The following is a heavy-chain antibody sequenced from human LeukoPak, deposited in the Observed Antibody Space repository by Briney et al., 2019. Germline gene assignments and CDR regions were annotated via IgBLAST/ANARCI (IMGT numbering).Heavy chain of an antibody. J-gene: IGHJ5*02. CDR1: GYTFTGYY. Sequence: GASVKVSCKASGYTFTGYYIHWVRQAPGQGLEWMGWINPNSGNTGYAQKFQGRVTMTRNTSISTAYMELGSLRSEDTAVYYCARGSRVVEWALLWIRSREVNWFDPWGQGTLVTVSS. D-gene: IGHD3-3*01. V-gene: IGHV1-8*02. CDR3: ARGSRVVEWALLWIRSREVNWFDP. CDR2: INPNSGNT.